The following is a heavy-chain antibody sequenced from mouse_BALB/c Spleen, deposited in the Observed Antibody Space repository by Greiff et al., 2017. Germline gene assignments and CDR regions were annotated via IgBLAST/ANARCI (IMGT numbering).Heavy chain of an antibody. D-gene: IGHD3-1*01. Sequence: EVQLVESGAELVKPGASVKLSCTASGFNIKDTYMHWVKQRPEQGLEWIGRIDPANGNTKYDPKFQGKATITADTSSNTAYLQLSSLTSEDTAVYYCARSGTGYFDVWGAGTTVTVSS. V-gene: IGHV14-3*02. J-gene: IGHJ1*01. CDR1: GFNIKDTY. CDR3: ARSGTGYFDV. CDR2: IDPANGNT.